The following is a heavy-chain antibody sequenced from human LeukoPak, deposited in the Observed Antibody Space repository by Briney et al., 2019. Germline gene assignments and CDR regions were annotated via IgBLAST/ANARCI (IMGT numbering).Heavy chain of an antibody. V-gene: IGHV3-7*01. J-gene: IGHJ3*02. CDR1: GFIFSSYW. CDR2: IKQDGSEK. Sequence: GGSLRLSCAASGFIFSSYWMSWVRQAPGKGLEWVANIKQDGSEKYYVDSVKGRFTISRDNAKNSLYLQMNSLRAEDTAVYYCARVDIVVVPAAISGAFDIWGQGTMVTVSS. CDR3: ARVDIVVVPAAISGAFDI. D-gene: IGHD2-2*02.